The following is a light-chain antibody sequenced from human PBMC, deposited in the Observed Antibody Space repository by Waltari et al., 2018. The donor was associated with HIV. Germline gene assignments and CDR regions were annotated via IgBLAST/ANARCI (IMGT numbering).Light chain of an antibody. CDR3: SSRDTTAKFWV. J-gene: IGLJ3*02. CDR1: ILRFYY. Sequence: SSELTQDPFVSVAPGQTARITCQGDILRFYYGSWYQQRPGQAPRLVSYGSNNRPSGIPDRFSGSTSGNTMSLTISATQAEDEGDFFCSSRDTTAKFWVFGSGTKLTV. V-gene: IGLV3-19*01. CDR2: GSN.